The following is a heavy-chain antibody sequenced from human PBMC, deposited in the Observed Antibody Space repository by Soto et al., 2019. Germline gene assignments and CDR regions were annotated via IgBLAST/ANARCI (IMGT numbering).Heavy chain of an antibody. CDR2: ISSTSSHI. V-gene: IGHV3-21*01. D-gene: IGHD6-13*01. Sequence: GGSLRLSCVASEFSFSTYNMNWVRQAPGKGLEWVSFISSTSSHIHYADSVKGRFTISRDNAKNSLYLQMNSLRAEDTAVYYCARDPAADGYYGMDVWGQGSTVTVSS. CDR3: ARDPAADGYYGMDV. J-gene: IGHJ6*02. CDR1: EFSFSTYN.